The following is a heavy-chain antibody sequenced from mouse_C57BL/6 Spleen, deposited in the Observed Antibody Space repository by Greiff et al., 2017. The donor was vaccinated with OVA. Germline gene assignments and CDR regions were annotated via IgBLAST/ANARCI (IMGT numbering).Heavy chain of an antibody. V-gene: IGHV1-4*01. CDR2: INPSSGYT. CDR1: GYTFTSYT. Sequence: QVQLKQSGAELARPGASVKMSCKASGYTFTSYTMHWVKQRPGQGLEWIGYINPSSGYTKYNQKFKDKATLTADKSSSTAYMQLSSLTSEDSAVYYCARGGSSGHPSYAMDYWGQGTSVTASS. CDR3: ARGGSSGHPSYAMDY. D-gene: IGHD3-2*02. J-gene: IGHJ4*01.